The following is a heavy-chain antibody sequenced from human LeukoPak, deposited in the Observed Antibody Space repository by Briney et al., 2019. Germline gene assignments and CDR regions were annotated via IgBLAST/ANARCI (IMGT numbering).Heavy chain of an antibody. V-gene: IGHV4-59*08. CDR1: GGSISSYY. Sequence: SETQSLTCTVSGGSISSYYWSWIRQPPGKGLEWIGYIYYSGSTNYNPSLKSRVTISVDTSKNQFSLKLSSVTAADTAVYYCARQGADVDTAIRHWGQGTLDTVSS. CDR2: IYYSGST. CDR3: ARQGADVDTAIRH. D-gene: IGHD5-18*01. J-gene: IGHJ4*02.